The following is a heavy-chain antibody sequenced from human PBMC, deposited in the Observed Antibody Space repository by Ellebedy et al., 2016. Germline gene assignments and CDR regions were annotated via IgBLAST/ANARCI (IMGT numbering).Heavy chain of an antibody. Sequence: GGSLRLSCAASGFTFSSYAMSWVRQAPGKGLEWVSSISGSGTSTYYADSVKGRFTISRDNSKNTLYLQMNSLRAEDTAVYYCASFSGSYRNLDYWGQGTLVTVSS. J-gene: IGHJ4*02. D-gene: IGHD1-26*01. CDR3: ASFSGSYRNLDY. CDR2: ISGSGTST. CDR1: GFTFSSYA. V-gene: IGHV3-23*01.